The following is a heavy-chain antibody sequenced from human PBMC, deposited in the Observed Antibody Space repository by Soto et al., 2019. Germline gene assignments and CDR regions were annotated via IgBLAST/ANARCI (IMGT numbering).Heavy chain of an antibody. V-gene: IGHV4-39*01. CDR1: GVSISNSSYY. CDR3: ASHGSN. CDR2: SFYSGIT. J-gene: IGHJ1*01. Sequence: QLQLQESGPGLVKHSETLYLTCTVSGVSISNSSYYLGWMRRPPGKGLGWIGTSFYSGITYYNPSLKCRVTNAVDTSKNQFSLKLTSVTAADTAVYWCASHGSNLGEDTLVTVSS.